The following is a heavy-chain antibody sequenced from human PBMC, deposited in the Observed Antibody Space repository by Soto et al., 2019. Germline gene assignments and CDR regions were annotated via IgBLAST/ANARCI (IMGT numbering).Heavy chain of an antibody. CDR3: ARHTPAISISDH. D-gene: IGHD2-15*01. Sequence: SETLSLTCTVSGGPISSSNYYWGWIRQPPGKGLEWIGSIYHSGSTYYNPSLKSRVTISVDASKNQFSLKMSSVTAADTAVYYCARHTPAISISDHWGQGTLVTVSS. V-gene: IGHV4-39*01. CDR2: IYHSGST. CDR1: GGPISSSNYY. J-gene: IGHJ4*02.